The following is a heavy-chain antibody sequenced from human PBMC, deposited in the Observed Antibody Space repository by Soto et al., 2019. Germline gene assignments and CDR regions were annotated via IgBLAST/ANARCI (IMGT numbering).Heavy chain of an antibody. CDR2: TKHKAASYTT. V-gene: IGHV3-72*01. D-gene: IGHD4-4*01. CDR1: GLTLSGHF. Sequence: GLVMLSCAAAGLTLSGHFMEWVRRAPGKGLEWVGRTKHKAASYTTDYAASVNGRFTISRDDSKNSLYLQMNSLKTEDTAMYYCVTLQFSRWFYWGLGTLVTVYS. J-gene: IGHJ4*02. CDR3: VTLQFSRWFY.